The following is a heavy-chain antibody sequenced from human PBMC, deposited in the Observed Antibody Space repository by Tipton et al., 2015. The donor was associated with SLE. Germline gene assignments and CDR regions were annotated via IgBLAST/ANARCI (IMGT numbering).Heavy chain of an antibody. J-gene: IGHJ3*02. V-gene: IGHV4-34*01. CDR2: INHSGST. CDR1: GGSFSGYY. CDR3: AREYSGSYWSAFDI. D-gene: IGHD1-26*01. Sequence: TLSLTCAVYGGSFSGYYWSWIRQPPGKGLEWIGEINHSGSTNYNPSLKSRVTISVDTSKNQFSLKLSSVTAADTAVYYCAREYSGSYWSAFDIWGQGTMVTVSS.